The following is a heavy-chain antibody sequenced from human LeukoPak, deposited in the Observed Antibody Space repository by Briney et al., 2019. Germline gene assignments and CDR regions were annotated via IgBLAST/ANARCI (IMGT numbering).Heavy chain of an antibody. CDR1: GGSISSYY. D-gene: IGHD4-17*01. V-gene: IGHV4-4*07. Sequence: SETLSLTCTVSGGSISSYYWSWIRQPAGKGLEWIGRIYTSGSTNYNPSLKSRVTMSVDTSKNQFSLKLSSVTAADTAVYYCARASDYGEPGDAFDIWGQGTMVTVSS. J-gene: IGHJ3*02. CDR2: IYTSGST. CDR3: ARASDYGEPGDAFDI.